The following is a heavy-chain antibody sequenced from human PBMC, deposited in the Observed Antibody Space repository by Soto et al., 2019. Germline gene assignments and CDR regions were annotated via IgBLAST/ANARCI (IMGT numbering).Heavy chain of an antibody. CDR2: ISAHNGHT. CDR3: ARGHDIRV. V-gene: IGHV1-18*01. Sequence: ASVKVSCKASGYTFTSYGIRWVRQAPGQGLEWMGWISAHNGHTDYAQKFQGRVTMTTDTSTTTAYMELRSLRSDDTAVFYCARGHDIRVWGEGTTATVCS. D-gene: IGHD3-9*01. J-gene: IGHJ6*04. CDR1: GYTFTSYG.